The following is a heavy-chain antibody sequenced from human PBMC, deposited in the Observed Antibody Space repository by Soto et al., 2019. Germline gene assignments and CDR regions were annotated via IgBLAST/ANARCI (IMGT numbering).Heavy chain of an antibody. Sequence: GGSLRLSCATSGFTFSAYAMTWVRQAPGKVLERDSTVSASGGTTYYADSVIGRFTISRDNSKNPLYLQMSSLRAEGTAVYYCARTQSEHITIFGVVIPGPFDYWGQGTLVTVSS. D-gene: IGHD3-3*01. CDR3: ARTQSEHITIFGVVIPGPFDY. CDR2: VSASGGTT. V-gene: IGHV3-23*01. CDR1: GFTFSAYA. J-gene: IGHJ4*02.